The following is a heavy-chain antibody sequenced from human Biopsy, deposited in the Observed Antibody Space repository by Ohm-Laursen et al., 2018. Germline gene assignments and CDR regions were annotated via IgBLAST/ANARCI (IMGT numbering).Heavy chain of an antibody. D-gene: IGHD2-15*01. CDR2: ISDIGST. J-gene: IGHJ4*02. V-gene: IGHV4-59*08. Sequence: GTLSLTWAVSGGSISSFYWTWIRQPPGKGREGIGDISDIGSTNYKPSLKSRVIISVATSKNQFSLNLSSVTAADTAVYYCARRGSGGRSFDHWGQGTLVTVSS. CDR3: ARRGSGGRSFDH. CDR1: GGSISSFY.